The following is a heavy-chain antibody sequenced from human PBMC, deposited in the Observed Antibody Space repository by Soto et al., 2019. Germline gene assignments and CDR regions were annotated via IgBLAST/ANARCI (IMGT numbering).Heavy chain of an antibody. Sequence: QVQLQESGPGLVKPSETLSLTCTVSGDSISSYYWSWIRQPPERGLEWIGYIYYSGSTNYNPSLKSRVTISLDRSKNQFSLKLSSVTAADTAVYYCARVPASHKGNWFDPWGQGTLVTVSS. V-gene: IGHV4-59*01. D-gene: IGHD2-2*01. CDR3: ARVPASHKGNWFDP. CDR1: GDSISSYY. J-gene: IGHJ5*02. CDR2: IYYSGST.